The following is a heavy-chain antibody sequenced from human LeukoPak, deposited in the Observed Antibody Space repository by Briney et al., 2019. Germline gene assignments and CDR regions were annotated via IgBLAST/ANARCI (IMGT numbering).Heavy chain of an antibody. CDR3: ANEGELRYFDWLARGPSYYYYYMDV. D-gene: IGHD3-9*01. J-gene: IGHJ6*03. Sequence: SVKVSCKASGGTFSSYAISWVRQAPGQGLEWMGGIIPIFGTANYAQKFQGRVTITADEPTSTAYMELSSLRSEDTAVYYCANEGELRYFDWLARGPSYYYYYMDVWGKGTTVTISS. V-gene: IGHV1-69*13. CDR1: GGTFSSYA. CDR2: IIPIFGTA.